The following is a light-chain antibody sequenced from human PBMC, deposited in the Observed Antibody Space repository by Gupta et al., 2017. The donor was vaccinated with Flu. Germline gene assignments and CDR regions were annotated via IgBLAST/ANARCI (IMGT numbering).Light chain of an antibody. V-gene: IGKV4-1*01. J-gene: IGKJ2*03. CDR3: QQYYTTPHS. CDR2: WAS. Sequence: DIVTTQSPDSLAVSLDERATINCKSSQSILYSSNNKNYLAWFQQKPGQPPKLLISWASSRESGVPDRFSGSGSGTDFTLTISSLQAEDVAVYYCQQYYTTPHSFGQGTKLEIK. CDR1: QSILYSSNNKNY.